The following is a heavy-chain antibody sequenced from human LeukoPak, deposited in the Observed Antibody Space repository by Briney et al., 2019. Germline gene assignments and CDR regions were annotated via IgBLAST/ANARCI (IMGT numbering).Heavy chain of an antibody. CDR1: GGSISSGDYY. D-gene: IGHD3-10*01. CDR3: ARVLLRGYYGSGSPFLWAFDI. V-gene: IGHV4-30-4*01. CDR2: IYYSGST. Sequence: SETLSLTCTVSGGSISSGDYYWRWIRQPPGKGLEWIGYIYYSGSTYYNPSLKSRVTISVDTSKNQFSLKLSSVTAADTAVYYCARVLLRGYYGSGSPFLWAFDIWGQGTMVTVSS. J-gene: IGHJ3*02.